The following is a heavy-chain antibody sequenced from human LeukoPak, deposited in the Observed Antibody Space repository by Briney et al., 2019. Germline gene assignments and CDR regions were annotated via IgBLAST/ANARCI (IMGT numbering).Heavy chain of an antibody. J-gene: IGHJ4*02. V-gene: IGHV4-59*12. CDR2: IYYSGST. D-gene: IGHD3-10*01. Sequence: SETLSLTCTVSGGSISSYYWSWIRQSPGKGLEWIGYIYYSGSTNYNPSLKSRVTISVDTSKNQFSLKLSSVTAADTAVYYCARGPGSGSYSYFDYWGQGTLVTVSS. CDR3: ARGPGSGSYSYFDY. CDR1: GGSISSYY.